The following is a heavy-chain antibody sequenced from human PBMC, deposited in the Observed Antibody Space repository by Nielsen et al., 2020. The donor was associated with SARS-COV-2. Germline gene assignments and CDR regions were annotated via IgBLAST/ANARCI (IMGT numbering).Heavy chain of an antibody. Sequence: GESLKISCAASGFTVSSNYMSWVRQAPGKGLEWVSVIYSGGSTYYADSVKGRFTISRDNSKNTLYLQMNSLRAEDTAVYYCAKGLVYDYYGMDVWGQGTTVTVSS. J-gene: IGHJ6*02. CDR2: IYSGGST. D-gene: IGHD2-2*01. CDR1: GFTVSSNY. CDR3: AKGLVYDYYGMDV. V-gene: IGHV3-53*05.